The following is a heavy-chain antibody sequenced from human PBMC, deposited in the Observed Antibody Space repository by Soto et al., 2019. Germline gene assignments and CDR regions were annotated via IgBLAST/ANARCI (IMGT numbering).Heavy chain of an antibody. Sequence: SQTLSLSFAISGYSVSSNSAALNWIRQSPSRGLEWLGRTYYRSKWYNDYAVSVKSRITINPDTSKNQFSLQLNSVTPEDTAVYYCARESAVGAIPPLIMDYSGQGTLVTVSS. V-gene: IGHV6-1*01. CDR3: ARESAVGAIPPLIMDY. CDR1: GYSVSSNSAA. J-gene: IGHJ4*02. D-gene: IGHD1-26*01. CDR2: TYYRSKWYN.